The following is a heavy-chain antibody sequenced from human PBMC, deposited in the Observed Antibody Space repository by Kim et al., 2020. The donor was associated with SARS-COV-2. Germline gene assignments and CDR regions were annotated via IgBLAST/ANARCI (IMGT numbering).Heavy chain of an antibody. CDR2: A. Sequence: ANYAQKCQGRVQITADKSTGTAYMELSSLRSEDTAVYYCAIPLMGSYLTDVWGQGTTVTVSS. D-gene: IGHD3-10*01. CDR3: AIPLMGSYLTDV. V-gene: IGHV1-69*02. J-gene: IGHJ6*02.